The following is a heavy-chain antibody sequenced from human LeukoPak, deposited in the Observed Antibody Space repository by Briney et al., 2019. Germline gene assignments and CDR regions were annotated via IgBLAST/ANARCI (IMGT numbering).Heavy chain of an antibody. CDR1: GFTFKNYA. D-gene: IGHD3-22*01. J-gene: IGHJ4*02. CDR3: ARRGYSDSSGYDY. CDR2: IGGDSSDI. Sequence: GGSLRLSCATSGFTFKNYAMNWVRQAPGKGLEWVSSIGGDSSDIYYADSVMGRSTISRDNAKNSVYLQINSLRAEDTAIYYCARRGYSDSSGYDYWGQGTLVTVSS. V-gene: IGHV3-21*01.